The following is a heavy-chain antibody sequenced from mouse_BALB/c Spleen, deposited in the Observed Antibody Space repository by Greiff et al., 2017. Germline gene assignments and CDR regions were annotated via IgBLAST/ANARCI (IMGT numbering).Heavy chain of an antibody. D-gene: IGHD1-1*02. Sequence: EVQLVDSGGDLVKPGGSLKLSCAASGFTFSSYGMSWVRQTPDKRLEWVATISSGGSYTYYPDSVKGRFTISRDNAKNTLYLQMSSLKSEDTAMYYCARHKESMGSFDYGGQGTTLTVSS. J-gene: IGHJ2*01. CDR2: ISSGGSYT. V-gene: IGHV5-6*01. CDR1: GFTFSSYG. CDR3: ARHKESMGSFDY.